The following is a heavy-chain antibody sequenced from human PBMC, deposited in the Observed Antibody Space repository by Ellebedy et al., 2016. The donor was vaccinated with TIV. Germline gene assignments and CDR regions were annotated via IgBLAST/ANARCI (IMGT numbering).Heavy chain of an antibody. Sequence: SETLSLTCTVSRGSFNGYYWSWIRQPPGKGLEWIGYIFSGGSTNYNLSLQSRVTISLDTSKNQFSLTLSAVSAEDTAVYYCAREYSYVGPTDYWGQGILVTVSS. CDR3: AREYSYVGPTDY. V-gene: IGHV4-59*01. CDR1: RGSFNGYY. CDR2: IFSGGST. J-gene: IGHJ4*02. D-gene: IGHD5-18*01.